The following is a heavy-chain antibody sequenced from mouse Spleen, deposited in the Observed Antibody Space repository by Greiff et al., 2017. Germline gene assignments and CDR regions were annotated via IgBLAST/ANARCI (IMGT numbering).Heavy chain of an antibody. J-gene: IGHJ2*01. V-gene: IGHV1-15*01. CDR2: IDPETGGT. Sequence: QVQLQQPGAELVRPGASVTLSCKASGYTFTDYEMHWVKQTPVHGLEWIGAIDPETGGTAYNQKFKGKAILTADKSSSTAYMELRSLTSEDSAVYYCTRLYGNPYYFDYWGQGTTLTVSS. CDR3: TRLYGNPYYFDY. D-gene: IGHD2-1*01. CDR1: GYTFTDYE.